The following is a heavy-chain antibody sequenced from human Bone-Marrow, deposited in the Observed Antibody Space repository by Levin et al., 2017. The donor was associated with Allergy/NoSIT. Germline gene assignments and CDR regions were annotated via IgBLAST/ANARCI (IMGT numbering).Heavy chain of an antibody. CDR2: IYFSGIS. J-gene: IGHJ4*02. V-gene: IGHV4-39*01. CDR3: ARLKSDTYGSGTYVFDY. Sequence: PSETLSLTCTVSGASIRSDGYYWGWIRQPPGEGLDWIGNIYFSGISYNNPSLKSRVTMSVDTSKNQFSLKLSSVTAADTAVYYCARLKSDTYGSGTYVFDYWGQGTLVTVSS. CDR1: GASIRSDGYY. D-gene: IGHD3-10*01.